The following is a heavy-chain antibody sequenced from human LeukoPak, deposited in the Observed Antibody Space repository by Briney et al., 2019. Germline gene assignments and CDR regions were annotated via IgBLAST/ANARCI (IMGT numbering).Heavy chain of an antibody. CDR2: INHSGST. CDR3: ARGPDFWSGYPRY. J-gene: IGHJ4*02. CDR1: GGSFSGYY. Sequence: SETLSLTCAVYGGSFSGYYWSWIRQPPVKGLEWIGEINHSGSTNYNPSLKSRVTISVDTSKNQFSLKLSSVTAADTAVYYCARGPDFWSGYPRYWGQGTLVTVSS. V-gene: IGHV4-34*01. D-gene: IGHD3-3*01.